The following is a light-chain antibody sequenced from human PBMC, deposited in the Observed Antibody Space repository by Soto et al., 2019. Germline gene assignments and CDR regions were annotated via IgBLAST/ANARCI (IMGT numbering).Light chain of an antibody. CDR3: QQYGYSFRA. J-gene: IGKJ1*01. CDR1: QSVSSSY. Sequence: EILLMQSPGTLSLSPGERATLSCRASQSVSSSYLSWYQLKPGQAPRLLIYGASSRATGIPDRFSGSGSGTDFTLTISRLEREDFAVYYCQQYGYSFRAFGQGTKVEL. V-gene: IGKV3-20*01. CDR2: GAS.